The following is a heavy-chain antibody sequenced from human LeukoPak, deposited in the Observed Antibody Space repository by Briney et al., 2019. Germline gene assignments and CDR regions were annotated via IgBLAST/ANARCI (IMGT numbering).Heavy chain of an antibody. CDR1: GESFSGYY. J-gene: IGHJ4*02. CDR3: ARGAYYGSGSYSKGPYYFDY. V-gene: IGHV4-34*01. D-gene: IGHD3-10*01. Sequence: SETLSLTCAVYGESFSGYYWSWIRQPPGKGLEWIGEINHSGSTNYNPSLKSRVTISVDTSKNQFSLKLSSVTAADTAVYYCARGAYYGSGSYSKGPYYFDYWGQGTLVTVSS. CDR2: INHSGST.